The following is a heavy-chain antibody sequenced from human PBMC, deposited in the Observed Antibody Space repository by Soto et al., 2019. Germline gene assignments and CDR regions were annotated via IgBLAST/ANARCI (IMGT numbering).Heavy chain of an antibody. CDR3: ARLTAPEMATIPGDYFDY. Sequence: PGESLKISCKGSGYSFTSYWIGWVRQMPGKGLEWMGIIYPGDSDTRYSPSFQGQVTISADKSISTAYLQWSSLKASDTAMYYCARLTAPEMATIPGDYFDYWGQGTLVTVSS. V-gene: IGHV5-51*01. CDR2: IYPGDSDT. J-gene: IGHJ4*02. D-gene: IGHD5-12*01. CDR1: GYSFTSYW.